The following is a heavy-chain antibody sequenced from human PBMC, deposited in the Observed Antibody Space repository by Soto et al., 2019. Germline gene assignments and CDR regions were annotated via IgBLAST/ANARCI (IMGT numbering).Heavy chain of an antibody. D-gene: IGHD6-13*01. CDR3: AKISAGSTDEKMFTVFDH. CDR1: GDSIRSSY. V-gene: IGHV4-59*03. J-gene: IGHJ4*02. CDR2: IYHTGTT. Sequence: SETLSLTCTVSGDSIRSSYWTWIRQAPGRGLEWIGDIYHTGTTNYNPSLKSRVSISVDTSKNQFSLGLRSVTAADTAIYFCAKISAGSTDEKMFTVFDHWGQGTLVTVSS.